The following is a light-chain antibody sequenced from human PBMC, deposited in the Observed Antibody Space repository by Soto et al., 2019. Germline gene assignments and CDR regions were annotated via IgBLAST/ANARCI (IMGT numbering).Light chain of an antibody. Sequence: EIVLTQSPANLSLSPGERATLSCRASQSVSSYLAWYQQKPGQAPRLLIYDASNRATGIPARFSGSGSGTDFTLTISSLEPEDFAVYYCQQRSNWPLFGQGTRLEIK. CDR1: QSVSSY. CDR3: QQRSNWPL. J-gene: IGKJ5*01. CDR2: DAS. V-gene: IGKV3-11*01.